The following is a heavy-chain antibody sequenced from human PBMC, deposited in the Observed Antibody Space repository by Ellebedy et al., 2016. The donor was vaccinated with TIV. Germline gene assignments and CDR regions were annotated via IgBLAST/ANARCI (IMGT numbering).Heavy chain of an antibody. Sequence: GESLKISXAASGFTFSSYAMHWVRQAPGKGLEWVSGISGGGSTSYADSVKGRFTISRDNSKNTLYLQMNSLRAEDTAVYYCAKDGSRFEQQLDNWFDPWGQGTLVTVSS. J-gene: IGHJ5*02. D-gene: IGHD6-13*01. CDR2: ISGGGST. V-gene: IGHV3-23*01. CDR1: GFTFSSYA. CDR3: AKDGSRFEQQLDNWFDP.